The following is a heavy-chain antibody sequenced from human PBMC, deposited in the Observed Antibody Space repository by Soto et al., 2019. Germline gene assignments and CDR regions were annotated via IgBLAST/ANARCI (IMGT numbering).Heavy chain of an antibody. D-gene: IGHD1-1*01. Sequence: SETLSLTCAVYGGSFSAYYWSWVRQPPGKGLEWIGEIIHSESTKYNPSLKSRVTISVDTSKNQFSLKLSSVTAADTAVYYCARQRPTDGRLEFANYYGMDVWGQGTPVTVSS. CDR2: IIHSEST. J-gene: IGHJ6*02. CDR1: GGSFSAYY. CDR3: ARQRPTDGRLEFANYYGMDV. V-gene: IGHV4-34*12.